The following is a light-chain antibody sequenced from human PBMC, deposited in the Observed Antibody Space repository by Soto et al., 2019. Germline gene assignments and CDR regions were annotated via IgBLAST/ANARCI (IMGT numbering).Light chain of an antibody. Sequence: EIVLTQSPGTLSLSPWERATLSCRASQSVRSSYLAWYHQKPGQAPRLLIYGASSRATGIPDRFSGSGSGTDFTLTISRLEPEDFAVYYCQQYGNSLTFGGGTKVEIK. V-gene: IGKV3-20*01. J-gene: IGKJ4*01. CDR2: GAS. CDR1: QSVRSSY. CDR3: QQYGNSLT.